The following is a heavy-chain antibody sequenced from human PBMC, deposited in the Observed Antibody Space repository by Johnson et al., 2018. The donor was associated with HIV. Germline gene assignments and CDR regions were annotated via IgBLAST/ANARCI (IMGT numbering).Heavy chain of an antibody. Sequence: VQLVESGGGLVKPGGSLRLSCAASGFTFSSYGMHWVRQAPGEGLVWVAHINSDGSHIAYADSVRGRFTISRDNAKNTLVLQMNSLRGEDTAVYYCTGDGPRDAFDIWGQGTVVIVSS. CDR1: GFTFSSYG. V-gene: IGHV3-74*03. CDR2: INSDGSHI. CDR3: TGDGPRDAFDI. J-gene: IGHJ3*02.